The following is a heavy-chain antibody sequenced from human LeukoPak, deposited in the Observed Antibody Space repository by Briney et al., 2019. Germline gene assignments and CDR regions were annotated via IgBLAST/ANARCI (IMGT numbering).Heavy chain of an antibody. CDR2: IYYSGST. J-gene: IGHJ4*02. Sequence: SETLSLTCTVSGGCISSYYWSWIRQPPGKGLEWIGYIYYSGSTNYNPSLKSRVTISVDTSKNQFSLKLSSVTAADTAVYYCARQGPHHYDSSGYYYHYWGQGTLVTVSS. D-gene: IGHD3-22*01. V-gene: IGHV4-59*01. CDR1: GGCISSYY. CDR3: ARQGPHHYDSSGYYYHY.